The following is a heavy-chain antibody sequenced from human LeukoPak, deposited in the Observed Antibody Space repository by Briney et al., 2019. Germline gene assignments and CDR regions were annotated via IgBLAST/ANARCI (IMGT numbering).Heavy chain of an antibody. CDR3: AEVESSYCRI. CDR2: IGGGGYTT. V-gene: IGHV3-23*01. CDR1: GLTFGNYG. Sequence: GGSLRLSCVASGLTFGNYGMNWVRQAPGKGLEWVSSIGGGGYTTYYADSVRGRFTISRDNSKNSMYLQMSSLRAEDTAIYYCAEVESSYCRIWGQGTLVTFSS. D-gene: IGHD3-10*01. J-gene: IGHJ4*01.